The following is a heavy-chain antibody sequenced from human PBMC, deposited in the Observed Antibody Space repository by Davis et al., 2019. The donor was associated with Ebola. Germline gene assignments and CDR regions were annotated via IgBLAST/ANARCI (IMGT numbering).Heavy chain of an antibody. D-gene: IGHD3-3*01. CDR3: ANSLGPTTGVDY. V-gene: IGHV4-30-4*01. CDR2: TDYSWTT. J-gene: IGHJ4*02. CDR1: GGSISSDEYY. Sequence: MPSETLSLTCTVSGGSISSDEYYWSWIRQHPGKGLEWMGYTDYSWTTKYTPSLKSRVTISADTSKNQFSLRLTSVTAADTAVYFCANSLGPTTGVDYRGQGTLVTVAS.